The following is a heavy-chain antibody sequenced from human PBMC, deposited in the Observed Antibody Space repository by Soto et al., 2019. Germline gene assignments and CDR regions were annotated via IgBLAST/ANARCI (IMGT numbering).Heavy chain of an antibody. CDR3: TRIPDSSGWLSFDY. J-gene: IGHJ4*02. CDR2: IRSKANSYAT. V-gene: IGHV3-73*01. D-gene: IGHD3-22*01. CDR1: GFTFSGSA. Sequence: EVQLVESGGGLVQPGGSLKLSCAASGFTFSGSAMHWVRKASGKGLEWVGRIRSKANSYATAYAASVKGRFTISRDDSKNTTYLQMNSLKTEDTAVYYCTRIPDSSGWLSFDYWGQGTLVTVSS.